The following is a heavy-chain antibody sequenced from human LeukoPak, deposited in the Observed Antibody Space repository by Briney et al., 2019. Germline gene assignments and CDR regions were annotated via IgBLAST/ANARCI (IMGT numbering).Heavy chain of an antibody. D-gene: IGHD6-6*01. J-gene: IGHJ4*02. CDR2: IRYDGSNK. CDR1: GFTFSSYG. Sequence: GGSLRLSCAASGFTFSSYGMHWVRQAPGKGLEWVAFIRYDGSNKYYADSVKGRFTISRDNSENTLYLQMNSLRAEDTAVYYCAKPIAARHYFDYWGQGTLVTVSS. V-gene: IGHV3-30*02. CDR3: AKPIAARHYFDY.